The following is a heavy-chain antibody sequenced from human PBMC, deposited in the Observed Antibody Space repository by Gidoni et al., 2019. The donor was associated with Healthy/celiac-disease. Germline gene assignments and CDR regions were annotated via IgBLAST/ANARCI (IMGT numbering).Heavy chain of an antibody. CDR3: AKGAGVTTSYYFDY. Sequence: EVQLVESGGGLVQPGRSLRLSCAASGFTFDDYAMHWVRQAPGKGLEWVSGISWNSGSIGYADSVKGRFTISRDNAKNSLYLQMNSLRAEDTALYYCAKGAGVTTSYYFDYWGQGTLVTVSS. D-gene: IGHD4-17*01. J-gene: IGHJ4*02. CDR1: GFTFDDYA. V-gene: IGHV3-9*01. CDR2: ISWNSGSI.